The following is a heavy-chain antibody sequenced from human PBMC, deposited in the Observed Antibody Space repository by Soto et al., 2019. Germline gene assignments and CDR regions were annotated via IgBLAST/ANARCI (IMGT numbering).Heavy chain of an antibody. J-gene: IGHJ4*02. V-gene: IGHV5-51*01. CDR1: GYSFSDYW. CDR3: AIAFSGTINPHIFDY. D-gene: IGHD1-7*01. Sequence: PGESLKISCKGSGYSFSDYWIGWVRQMPGKGLEWMGIMYPGDSDTRYSPSFQGQVTISADKSISTAYLQWSSLKASDTAIYYCAIAFSGTINPHIFDYWGQGTRVTGSS. CDR2: MYPGDSDT.